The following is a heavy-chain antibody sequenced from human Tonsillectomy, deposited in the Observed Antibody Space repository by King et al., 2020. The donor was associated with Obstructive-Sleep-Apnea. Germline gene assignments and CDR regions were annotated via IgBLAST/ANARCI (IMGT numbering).Heavy chain of an antibody. CDR1: GLSLSSNAMR. Sequence: TLKESGPTLVKPTQTLTLTCTFSGLSLSSNAMRVAWIRQPPGKALEWLALIYWDDDKRYSPSLKSRLTITNDTSKNQVVLTMTNMYPVDTATYYCARPSGGHGMDVWGQGTTVTVSS. J-gene: IGHJ6*02. CDR3: ARPSGGHGMDV. V-gene: IGHV2-5*02. CDR2: IYWDDDK.